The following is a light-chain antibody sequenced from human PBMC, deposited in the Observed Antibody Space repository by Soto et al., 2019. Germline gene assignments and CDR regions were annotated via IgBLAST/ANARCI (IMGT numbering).Light chain of an antibody. CDR1: SSDVGGYNY. CDR3: SSFTSTNTWV. CDR2: EVT. Sequence: QSALTQPASVSGSPGQSITISCTGTSSDVGGYNYVSWYQQHPGKAPKVVISEVTNRPSGVSNRFSGSKSGNTASLTISGLQAGDEADYYCSSFTSTNTWVFGGGTKLTVL. J-gene: IGLJ3*02. V-gene: IGLV2-14*01.